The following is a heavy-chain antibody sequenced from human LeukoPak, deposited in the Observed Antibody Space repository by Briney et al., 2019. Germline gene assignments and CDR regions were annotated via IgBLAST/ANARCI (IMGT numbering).Heavy chain of an antibody. J-gene: IGHJ4*02. V-gene: IGHV3-15*01. CDR2: IKSKTDGGTT. CDR3: TTYSYYYDSSGYSVYYFDY. Sequence: GGSLRLSCAASGFTFSNAWMSWVRQAPGKGLEWVGRIKSKTDGGTTDYAAPVKGRFTISRDDSKNTLYLQMNSLKTEDTAVYYCTTYSYYYDSSGYSVYYFDYWGQGTLVTVSS. D-gene: IGHD3-22*01. CDR1: GFTFSNAW.